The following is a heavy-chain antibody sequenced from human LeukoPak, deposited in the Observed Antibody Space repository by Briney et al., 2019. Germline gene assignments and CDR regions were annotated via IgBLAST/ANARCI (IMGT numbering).Heavy chain of an antibody. Sequence: SETLSLTCAVYGGSFSGYYWSWIRQPPGKGLEWIGEINHSGSTNYNPSLKSRVTISVDTSKNQFYLKLSSVTAADTAVYYCARDPSLTEAQDWGQGTLVTVSS. D-gene: IGHD7-27*01. J-gene: IGHJ4*02. CDR3: ARDPSLTEAQD. CDR1: GGSFSGYY. V-gene: IGHV4-34*01. CDR2: INHSGST.